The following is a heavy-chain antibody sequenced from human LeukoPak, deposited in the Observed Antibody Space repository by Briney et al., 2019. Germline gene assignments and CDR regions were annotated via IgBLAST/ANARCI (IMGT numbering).Heavy chain of an antibody. Sequence: PSETPSLTCTVSGGSISSSSYYWGWIRQPPGKGLEWIGSIYYSGSTYYNPSLKSRVTISVDTSKNQFSLKLSSVTAADTAVYYCARQVRYFDWLTGAFDIWGQGTMVTVSS. CDR2: IYYSGST. V-gene: IGHV4-39*01. D-gene: IGHD3-9*01. CDR3: ARQVRYFDWLTGAFDI. CDR1: GGSISSSSYY. J-gene: IGHJ3*02.